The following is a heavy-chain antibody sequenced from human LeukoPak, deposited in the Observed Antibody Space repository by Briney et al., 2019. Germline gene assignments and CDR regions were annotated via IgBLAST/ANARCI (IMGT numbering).Heavy chain of an antibody. D-gene: IGHD6-13*01. V-gene: IGHV3-23*01. Sequence: GGSLRLSCAASGFTLSSYAMTWARQAPGRGLEWVSSVDGGGGGTYYADSVKGRFTISRDNSKDTLYLQMNGLRAEDTAVYFCAKQSAGSAAWYSLHYDFWGQGTLVTVSS. CDR1: GFTLSSYA. CDR2: VDGGGGGT. J-gene: IGHJ4*02. CDR3: AKQSAGSAAWYSLHYDF.